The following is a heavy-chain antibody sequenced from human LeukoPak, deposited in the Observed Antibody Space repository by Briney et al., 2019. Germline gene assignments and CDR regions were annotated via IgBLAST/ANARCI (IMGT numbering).Heavy chain of an antibody. V-gene: IGHV3-9*01. Sequence: GGSLRLSCAASGFTFDNYAMNWVRHVPGKGLEWISLISWNSGTIGYADSVKGRFTLSRDNSKNTLYLQINSLRTEDTAVYYCARGGKCSDGKCYLIDYWGQGTLVTVSS. D-gene: IGHD2-15*01. CDR1: GFTFDNYA. CDR2: ISWNSGTI. CDR3: ARGGKCSDGKCYLIDY. J-gene: IGHJ4*02.